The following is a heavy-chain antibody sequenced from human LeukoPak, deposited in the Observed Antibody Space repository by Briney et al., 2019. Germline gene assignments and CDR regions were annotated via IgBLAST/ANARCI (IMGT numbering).Heavy chain of an antibody. CDR1: GFTFSSNS. V-gene: IGHV3-23*01. CDR2: ISGSGDST. D-gene: IGHD3-10*01. CDR3: TKWSGFGDD. Sequence: GGSLRLSCAASGFTFSSNSMTWVRQTPGKGLEWVSGISGSGDSTFYADSVKGLFTISRDNSRNPLYLQMSSLRPEDTAVYYCTKWSGFGDDWGQGTLVTVSS. J-gene: IGHJ4*02.